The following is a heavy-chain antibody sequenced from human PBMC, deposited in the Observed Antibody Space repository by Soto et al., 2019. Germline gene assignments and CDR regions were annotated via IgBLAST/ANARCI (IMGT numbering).Heavy chain of an antibody. CDR1: GYTFTSYD. Sequence: ASVKVSCKASGYTFTSYDINWVRQATGQGLEWMGWMNPNSGNTGYAQKFQGRVTMTRNTSISTAYMELSSLRSEDTAVYYCARCDRGNGGSSGYWPRSYYYGMDVWGQGTTVTVSS. D-gene: IGHD6-13*01. CDR3: ARCDRGNGGSSGYWPRSYYYGMDV. J-gene: IGHJ6*02. CDR2: MNPNSGNT. V-gene: IGHV1-8*01.